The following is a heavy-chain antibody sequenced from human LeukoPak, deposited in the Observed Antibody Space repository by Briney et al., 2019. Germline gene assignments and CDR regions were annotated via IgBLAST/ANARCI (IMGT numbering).Heavy chain of an antibody. CDR1: GGTFSSYA. D-gene: IGHD3-9*01. CDR3: AKDRGDILTGYYTNWFDP. CDR2: IIPIFGTA. Sequence: EASVKVSCKASGGTFSSYAISWVRQAPGQGLEWMGGIIPIFGTANYAQKFQGRVTITADESTSTAYMELSSLRSEDTAVYYCAKDRGDILTGYYTNWFDPWGQGTLVTVSS. V-gene: IGHV1-69*13. J-gene: IGHJ5*02.